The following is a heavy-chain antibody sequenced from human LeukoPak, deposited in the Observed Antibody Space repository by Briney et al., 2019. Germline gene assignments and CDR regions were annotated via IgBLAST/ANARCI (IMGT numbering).Heavy chain of an antibody. CDR1: GGSISSYY. Sequence: SETLSLTCTVSGGSISSYYWGWIRQPPGKGLEWIGYIYYSGSTNYNPSLKSRVTISVDTSKSQFSPKLSSVTAADTAVYYCARLTNMEKDVTPTYYMDVWGKGTTVTVSS. J-gene: IGHJ6*03. CDR3: ARLTNMEKDVTPTYYMDV. CDR2: IYYSGST. V-gene: IGHV4-59*01. D-gene: IGHD2-8*01.